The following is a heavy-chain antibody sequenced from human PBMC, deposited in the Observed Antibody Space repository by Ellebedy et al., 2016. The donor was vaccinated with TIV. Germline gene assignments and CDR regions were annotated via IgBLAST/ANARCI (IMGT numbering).Heavy chain of an antibody. Sequence: GESLKISXKGSGYSFISYWIGWVRQVPGKGLEWMAIIHPGDSDTRYSPSFQGQVTISADKSISTAYLQWSSLQASDTAIYYCARHGSSGGYQIDFWGQGTLVTVSS. D-gene: IGHD2-15*01. CDR1: GYSFISYW. CDR3: ARHGSSGGYQIDF. V-gene: IGHV5-51*01. CDR2: IHPGDSDT. J-gene: IGHJ4*02.